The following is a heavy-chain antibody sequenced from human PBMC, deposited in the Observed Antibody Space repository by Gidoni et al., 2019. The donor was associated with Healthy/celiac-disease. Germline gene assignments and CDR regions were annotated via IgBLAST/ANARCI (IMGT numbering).Heavy chain of an antibody. V-gene: IGHV4-61*02. CDR2: IYTSGST. D-gene: IGHD3-10*01. Sequence: GLEWIGRIYTSGSTNYNPSLKSRVTISVDTSKNQFSLKLSSVTAADTAVYYCAREVPDPPLWFGEGIYYGMDVWGQGTTVTVSS. CDR3: AREVPDPPLWFGEGIYYGMDV. J-gene: IGHJ6*02.